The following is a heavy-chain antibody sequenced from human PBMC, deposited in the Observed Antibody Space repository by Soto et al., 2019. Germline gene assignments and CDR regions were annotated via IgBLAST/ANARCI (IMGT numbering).Heavy chain of an antibody. CDR3: VRSGDNYNLLDY. J-gene: IGHJ4*02. Sequence: GGSLRLSCAASGFTFSDHYMSWIRQAPGKGLEWIGYSSNSGSCTRYADSVKGRFSISRDNAKNSLYLQINSLRGDDTAIYYCVRSGDNYNLLDYWGQGTPVTVS. V-gene: IGHV3-11*06. D-gene: IGHD1-1*01. CDR1: GFTFSDHY. CDR2: SSNSGSCT.